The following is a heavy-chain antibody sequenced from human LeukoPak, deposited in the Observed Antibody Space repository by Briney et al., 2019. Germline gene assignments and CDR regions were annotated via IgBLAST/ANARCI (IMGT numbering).Heavy chain of an antibody. CDR3: TTNYYDSSGPIPYMDV. CDR1: GFTFSSYS. J-gene: IGHJ6*03. D-gene: IGHD3-22*01. CDR2: ISSSSSYI. Sequence: GGSLRLSCAASGFTFSSYSMNWVRQAPGKGLEWVSSISSSSSYIYYADSVKGRFTISRDNAKNSLYLQMNSLKTEDTAVYYCTTNYYDSSGPIPYMDVWGKGTTVTISS. V-gene: IGHV3-21*03.